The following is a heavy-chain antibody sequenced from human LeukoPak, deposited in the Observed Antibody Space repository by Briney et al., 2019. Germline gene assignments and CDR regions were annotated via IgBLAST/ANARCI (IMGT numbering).Heavy chain of an antibody. J-gene: IGHJ4*02. D-gene: IGHD4-17*01. CDR1: GFTFRSYG. V-gene: IGHV3-23*01. CDR3: AKDGPTVTGGCDY. Sequence: GGSLRLSCAASGFTFRSYGMTWVRQAPGKGLEWVSAISGSGDSTYYADSVKGRFTISRDNSKNTLYLQMNSLRAEDTAVYYCAKDGPTVTGGCDYWGQGTLVTVSS. CDR2: ISGSGDST.